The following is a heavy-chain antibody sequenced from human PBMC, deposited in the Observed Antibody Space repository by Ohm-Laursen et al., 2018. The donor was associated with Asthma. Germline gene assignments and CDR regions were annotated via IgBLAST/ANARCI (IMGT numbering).Heavy chain of an antibody. D-gene: IGHD3-9*01. CDR1: GFTFGEFA. Sequence: RSLRLSCTASGFTFGEFAMSWFRQAPGKGLEWVGFIRSKAYGGTTEYAASVKGRFSISGDDSKSLAYLQMNSLKTEDTAVYYCSRGYQSDWYRWGYWGQGTQVTVSS. V-gene: IGHV3-49*03. CDR2: IRSKAYGGTT. CDR3: SRGYQSDWYRWGY. J-gene: IGHJ4*02.